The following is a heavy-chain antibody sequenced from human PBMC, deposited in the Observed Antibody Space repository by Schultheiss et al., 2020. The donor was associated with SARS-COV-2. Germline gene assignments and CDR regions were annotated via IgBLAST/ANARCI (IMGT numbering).Heavy chain of an antibody. CDR1: GFTFSSYA. CDR2: ISSSSSYI. J-gene: IGHJ6*02. CDR3: ASSIVMAAMDV. Sequence: GGSLRLSCAASGFTFSSYAMHWVRQAPGKGLEWVSSISSSSSYIYYADSVKGRFTISRDNAKNSLYLQMNSLRAEDTAVYYCASSIVMAAMDVWGQGTTVTVSS. V-gene: IGHV3-21*01. D-gene: IGHD6-25*01.